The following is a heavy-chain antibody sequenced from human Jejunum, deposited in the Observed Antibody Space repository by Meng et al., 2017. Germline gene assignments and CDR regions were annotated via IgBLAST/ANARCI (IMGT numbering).Heavy chain of an antibody. D-gene: IGHD6-6*01. V-gene: IGHV4-61*08. CDR1: GGSVSSAAYY. CDR2: IYYSGGT. J-gene: IGHJ4*02. Sequence: QVQVQEAGPGLVRPSETLPLTCTVSGGSVSSAAYYWNWIRQPPGKGLEWIGYIYYSGGTTYSPSLNSRVTISIDTAKNQVSLKVSSVTAADTAVYYCAHSSSSSSFGFDYWGQGTLVTVSS. CDR3: AHSSSSSSFGFDY.